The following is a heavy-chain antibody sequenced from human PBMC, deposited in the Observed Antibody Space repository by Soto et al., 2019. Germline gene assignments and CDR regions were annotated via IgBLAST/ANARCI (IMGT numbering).Heavy chain of an antibody. J-gene: IGHJ4*02. CDR3: ARGLTIFGVVIGY. CDR2: INSGNGNT. Sequence: ASVKVSCKTSGYTFTNYVVDWVRQAPGQGLEWMGWINSGNGNTKYSEKFQGRVTITRDTPASTAYMELNSLTSEDTAVYYCARGLTIFGVVIGYWGQGTLVTVSS. CDR1: GYTFTNYV. V-gene: IGHV1-3*01. D-gene: IGHD3-3*01.